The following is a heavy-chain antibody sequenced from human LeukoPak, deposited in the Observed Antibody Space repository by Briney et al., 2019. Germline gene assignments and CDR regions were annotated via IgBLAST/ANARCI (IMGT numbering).Heavy chain of an antibody. CDR2: IIPIFGTA. J-gene: IGHJ3*02. CDR1: GGTFSSYA. Sequence: SVKVSCKASGGTFSSYAISWVRQAPGQGLEWMGRIIPIFGTANYAQKFQGRVTITTDESTSTAYMVLSSLRSEDTAVYYCAREEWEAPVAFDIWGQGTMFTVSS. V-gene: IGHV1-69*05. CDR3: AREEWEAPVAFDI. D-gene: IGHD1-26*01.